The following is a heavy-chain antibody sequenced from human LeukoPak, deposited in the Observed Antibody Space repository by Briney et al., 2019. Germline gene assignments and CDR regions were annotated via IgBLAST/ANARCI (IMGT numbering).Heavy chain of an antibody. CDR1: GGSISSSSYY. D-gene: IGHD3-22*01. CDR3: ARGVTMIVVVIHDWYFDL. CDR2: IYYTRST. V-gene: IGHV4-39*01. J-gene: IGHJ2*01. Sequence: PSETLSLTCTVSGGSISSSSYYWDWIRQPPGKGLEWIGSIYYTRSTYYNPSLKSRVTISVDTSKNQFSLKLTSVTAADTAVYYCARGVTMIVVVIHDWYFDLWGRGTLVTVFS.